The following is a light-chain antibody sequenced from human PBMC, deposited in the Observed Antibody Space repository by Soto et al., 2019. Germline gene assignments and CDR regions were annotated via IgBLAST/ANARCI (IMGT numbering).Light chain of an antibody. J-gene: IGKJ2*01. CDR3: QQYGSSPMYT. CDR1: QGVSSSY. Sequence: EIVLTQSPGTLSLSPGERATLSCRASQGVSSSYLAWYQQKPGQAPRLLIYGASGRATGIPGRFSGSRSGTDVTLTISRLEPEDVAVYYCQQYGSSPMYTFGQGTKLEIK. V-gene: IGKV3-20*01. CDR2: GAS.